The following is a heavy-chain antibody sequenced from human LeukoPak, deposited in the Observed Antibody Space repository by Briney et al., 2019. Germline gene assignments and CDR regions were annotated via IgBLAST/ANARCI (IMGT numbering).Heavy chain of an antibody. CDR3: VRGTWGSDFDY. D-gene: IGHD7-27*01. CDR1: GGSVSSGDCY. Sequence: SETLSLTCTVSGGSVSSGDCYWSRIRQPAGKGLEWIGRIWTSGSTEYNPSLKSRVTISLDRSKNQFSLKLTSATATDTAVYYCVRGTWGSDFDYWGQGTLVTVSS. CDR2: IWTSGST. J-gene: IGHJ4*02. V-gene: IGHV4-61*02.